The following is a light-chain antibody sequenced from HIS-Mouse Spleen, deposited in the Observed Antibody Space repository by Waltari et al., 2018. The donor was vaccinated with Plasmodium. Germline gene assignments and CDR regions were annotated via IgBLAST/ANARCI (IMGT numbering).Light chain of an antibody. J-gene: IGLJ2*01. Sequence: QSALTQPASVSGSPGQSITISCPGTSSDVGSYNLVSCYQQHPGKAPKLMIYEGSKRPSGVSNRFSGSKSGNTASLTISGLQAEDEADYYCCSYAGSRMVFGGGTKLTVL. CDR2: EGS. CDR1: SSDVGSYNL. V-gene: IGLV2-23*01. CDR3: CSYAGSRMV.